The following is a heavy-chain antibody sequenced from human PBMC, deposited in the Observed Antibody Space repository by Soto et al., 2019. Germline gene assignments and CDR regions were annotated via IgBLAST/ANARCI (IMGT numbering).Heavy chain of an antibody. CDR2: IIPIFGTA. CDR1: GGTFSSYA. Sequence: SVKVSCKASGGTFSSYAISWVRQAPGQGLEWMGGIIPIFGTANYAQKFQGRVTITADESTSTAYMELSSLRSEDTAVYYCAREREMATFYYYYYGMDVWGQGTTVTVSS. D-gene: IGHD5-12*01. J-gene: IGHJ6*02. CDR3: AREREMATFYYYYYGMDV. V-gene: IGHV1-69*13.